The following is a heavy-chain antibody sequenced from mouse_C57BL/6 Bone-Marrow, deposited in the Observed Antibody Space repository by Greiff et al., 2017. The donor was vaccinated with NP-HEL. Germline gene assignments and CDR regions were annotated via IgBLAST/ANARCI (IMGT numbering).Heavy chain of an antibody. V-gene: IGHV1-81*01. Sequence: VQLQESGAELARPGASVKLSCKASGYTFTSYGISWVKQRTGQGLEWIGEIYPRSGNTYYNEKFKGKATLTADKSSSTAYMELRSLTSEDSAVYFCARWLLRYFDVWGTGTTVTVSS. J-gene: IGHJ1*03. CDR2: IYPRSGNT. CDR3: ARWLLRYFDV. CDR1: GYTFTSYG. D-gene: IGHD2-3*01.